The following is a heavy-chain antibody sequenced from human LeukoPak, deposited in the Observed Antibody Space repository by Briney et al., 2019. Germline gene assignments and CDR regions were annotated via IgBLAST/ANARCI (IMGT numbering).Heavy chain of an antibody. J-gene: IGHJ4*02. CDR2: IRYDGSNK. CDR1: GFTFSNYG. V-gene: IGHV3-30*02. CDR3: ALLTRRNPPFDY. Sequence: GGSLRLSCAASGFTFSNYGMHWVRQAPGKGLEWVAFIRYDGSNKYYADSVKGRFTISRDNTKNTVYLQMNSLRAEDTAVYYCALLTRRNPPFDYWGQGTLVTVSS. D-gene: IGHD2-2*01.